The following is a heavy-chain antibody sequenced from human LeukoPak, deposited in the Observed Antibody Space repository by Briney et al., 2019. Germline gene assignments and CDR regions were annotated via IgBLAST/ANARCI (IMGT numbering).Heavy chain of an antibody. CDR2: IFTSWST. V-gene: IGHV4-4*07. J-gene: IGHJ6*02. CDR1: GCSISCYY. Sequence: PSETLSLTCTVSGCSISCYYWSWIRQPAGKGLEWIGRIFTSWSTNYNPSLKSRVTMSVDTSKNQFSLKLSSVTAADTAVYYCARGTVVVPAAPSSIYYYYGMDVWGQGTTVTVSS. CDR3: ARGTVVVPAAPSSIYYYYGMDV. D-gene: IGHD2-2*01.